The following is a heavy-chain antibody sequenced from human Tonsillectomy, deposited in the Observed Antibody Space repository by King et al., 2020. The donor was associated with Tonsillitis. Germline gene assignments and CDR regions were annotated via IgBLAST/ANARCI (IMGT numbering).Heavy chain of an antibody. CDR2: ISWNSGTI. CDR1: GFTFDEYA. D-gene: IGHD3-16*01. CDR3: AKGGIGANSRNYKFYGMDV. Sequence: DVQLVESGGGLVQPGRSLRLSCAASGFTFDEYAMYWVRQAPGQGLEWVSGISWNSGTIGYADSVKGRFTISRDNAQNSLYLQMNSLRPEDTAFYYCAKGGIGANSRNYKFYGMDVWGQGTTVTVSS. V-gene: IGHV3-9*01. J-gene: IGHJ6*02.